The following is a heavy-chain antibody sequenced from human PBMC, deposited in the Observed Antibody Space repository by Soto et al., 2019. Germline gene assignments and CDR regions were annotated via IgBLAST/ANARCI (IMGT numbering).Heavy chain of an antibody. CDR2: IYHSGST. V-gene: IGHV4-30-2*01. J-gene: IGHJ6*02. Sequence: SDTLSLTCAVSGGSISSGGYSWGWIRQPPGKGLEWIGYIYHSGSTYYNPSLKSRVTISVDRSKNQFSLKLSSVTAADTAVYYCARVPDVWGQGTTVTVSS. CDR3: ARVPDV. CDR1: GGSISSGGYS.